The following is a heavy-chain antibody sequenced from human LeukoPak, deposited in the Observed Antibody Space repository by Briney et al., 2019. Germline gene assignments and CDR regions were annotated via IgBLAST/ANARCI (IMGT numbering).Heavy chain of an antibody. V-gene: IGHV3-66*04. CDR1: GFTFSSYG. CDR2: IYSGGST. J-gene: IGHJ4*02. CDR3: ARQQLDRDY. Sequence: PGGSLRLSCAASGFTFSSYGMHWVRQAPGKGLEWVSVIYSGGSTYYADSVKGRFTISRDNSKNTLYLQMNSLRAEDTAVYYCARQQLDRDYWGQGTLVTVSS. D-gene: IGHD6-13*01.